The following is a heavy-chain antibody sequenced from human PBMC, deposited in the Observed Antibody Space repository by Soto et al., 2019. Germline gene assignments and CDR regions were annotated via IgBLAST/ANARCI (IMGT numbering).Heavy chain of an antibody. CDR2: ISTFNGDT. CDR1: GYSFFDYG. J-gene: IGHJ4*02. Sequence: ASVKVSCKASGYSFFDYGITWVRQAPGQGLEWMGWISTFNGDTNYAQQFQGRVTMTTDASTSTGYMELRSLRSDDTAVYYCARVGSSGWSPDYWGQGALVTVSS. CDR3: ARVGSSGWSPDY. D-gene: IGHD6-19*01. V-gene: IGHV1-18*01.